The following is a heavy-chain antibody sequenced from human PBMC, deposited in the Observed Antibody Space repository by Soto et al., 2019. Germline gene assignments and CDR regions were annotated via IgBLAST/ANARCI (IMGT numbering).Heavy chain of an antibody. CDR2: IGGSGGST. Sequence: GGSLRLSCAASGFTFSSYAMSWVRQAPGKGLEWVSVIGGSGGSTYYADSVKGRFTVSRDNSKKTMSLQMNSLRAEDTAVYYCAKVSGDRGGYYGDRIDHWGQGTLVTVSS. CDR3: AKVSGDRGGYYGDRIDH. J-gene: IGHJ4*02. CDR1: GFTFSSYA. D-gene: IGHD3-22*01. V-gene: IGHV3-23*01.